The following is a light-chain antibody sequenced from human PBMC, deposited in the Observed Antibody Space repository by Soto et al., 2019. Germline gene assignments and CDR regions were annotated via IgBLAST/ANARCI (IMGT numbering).Light chain of an antibody. CDR3: QQYGSSSSWT. CDR1: QSLTSSY. V-gene: IGKV3-20*01. J-gene: IGKJ1*01. CDR2: GAS. Sequence: EIVITQSPATMSVSPGGRATLSCRSSQSLTSSYLAWYQQKPGQAPRLLIYGASSRASGIPDRFAGSGSGTDFTLTINGLEPEDFALYFCQQYGSSSSWTFGQGTKVDIK.